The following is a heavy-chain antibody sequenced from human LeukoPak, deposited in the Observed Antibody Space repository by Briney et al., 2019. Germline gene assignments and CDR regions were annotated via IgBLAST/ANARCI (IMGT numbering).Heavy chain of an antibody. V-gene: IGHV3-20*04. D-gene: IGHD3-3*01. Sequence: PGGSLRLSCAASGFTFDDYGMSWVRQAAGKGLEWVSGINWNGGSTGYADSVKGRFTISRDNAKNSLYLQMNSLRAEDTALYYCARERGMTYYDFWSGYYPMDVWGKGTTVTVSS. CDR3: ARERGMTYYDFWSGYYPMDV. CDR2: INWNGGST. CDR1: GFTFDDYG. J-gene: IGHJ6*03.